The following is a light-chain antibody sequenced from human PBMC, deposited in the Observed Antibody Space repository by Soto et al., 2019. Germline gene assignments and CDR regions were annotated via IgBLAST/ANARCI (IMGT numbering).Light chain of an antibody. J-gene: IGKJ4*01. CDR3: QHRNSWPLT. CDR2: DAS. CDR1: QSISSY. Sequence: EIVLAQYPATLSLSPGERATLSCRASQSISSYLAWYQQKPGQAPRLLIYDASNRATGIPARFSGSGSGTDFTLTISSLEPEDFAVYYCQHRNSWPLTFGGGTKVEIK. V-gene: IGKV3-11*01.